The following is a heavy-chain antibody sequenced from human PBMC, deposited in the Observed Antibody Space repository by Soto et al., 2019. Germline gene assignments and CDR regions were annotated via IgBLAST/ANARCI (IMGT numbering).Heavy chain of an antibody. D-gene: IGHD5-18*01. CDR1: GLSLSTSGVG. CDR3: AHRQWILAYSGENTAFDI. V-gene: IGHV2-5*01. CDR2: IYWNDDK. J-gene: IGHJ3*02. Sequence: QITLKESGPTLVKPTQTLTLTCTFSGLSLSTSGVGVGWIRQPPGKALDWLALIYWNDDKRYSPSLKSRITITTDTSKNQVVLTMTNMDPVDTATYYCAHRQWILAYSGENTAFDIWGQGTMVTVSS.